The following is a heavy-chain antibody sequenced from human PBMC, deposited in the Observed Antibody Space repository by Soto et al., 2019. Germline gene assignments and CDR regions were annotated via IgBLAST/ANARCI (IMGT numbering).Heavy chain of an antibody. V-gene: IGHV1-46*01. D-gene: IGHD6-6*01. Sequence: QVQLVQSGAEVKKPGASVKVSCKAAGYTFTDYRMIWVRQAPGQGLEWMGIINPSGGSTNYAPNLQGRVTLTRDSFTSTVYMELSSRRSEDTAVYYCARPAGRLANWFDPWGQGTLVTVSS. CDR3: ARPAGRLANWFDP. J-gene: IGHJ5*02. CDR2: INPSGGST. CDR1: GYTFTDYR.